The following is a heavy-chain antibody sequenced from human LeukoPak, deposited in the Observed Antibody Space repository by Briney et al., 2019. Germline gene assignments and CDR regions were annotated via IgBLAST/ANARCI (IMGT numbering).Heavy chain of an antibody. V-gene: IGHV1-2*06. Sequence: ASVNVSCKSSGYTFTDYYIHWVRQAPGQGLEWMGRINPNSGGTNYAQKFQGRVTMTRDTSITTAYMKLSGLRSDDTAVYYCAREAGDGSGSFDPWGQGTLVTVS. D-gene: IGHD3-10*01. CDR3: AREAGDGSGSFDP. CDR2: INPNSGGT. CDR1: GYTFTDYY. J-gene: IGHJ5*02.